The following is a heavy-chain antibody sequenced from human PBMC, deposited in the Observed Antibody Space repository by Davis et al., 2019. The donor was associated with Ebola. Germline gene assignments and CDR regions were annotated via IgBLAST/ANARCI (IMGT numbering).Heavy chain of an antibody. CDR1: GFTFSSYA. Sequence: GESLKISCAASGFTFSSYAMSWVRQAPGKGLEWVADIKQDGGEKYFVDSVEGRFTISRDNAKNSLYLQMNSLRAEDTAVYYCARGRFYCSSTNCYWFDHWGQGTLVTVSS. CDR2: IKQDGGEK. CDR3: ARGRFYCSSTNCYWFDH. V-gene: IGHV3-7*01. J-gene: IGHJ5*02. D-gene: IGHD2-2*01.